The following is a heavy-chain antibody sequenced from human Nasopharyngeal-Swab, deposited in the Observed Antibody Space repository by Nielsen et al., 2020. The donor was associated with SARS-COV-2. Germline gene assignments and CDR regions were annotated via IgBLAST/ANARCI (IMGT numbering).Heavy chain of an antibody. V-gene: IGHV3-23*03. CDR2: IYSGGSSI. J-gene: IGHJ6*02. Sequence: VGQAPGLGRVCGLDIYSGGSSIYYADSVKGRFIISRDNSKNTLYLQMNSLRAEDTAVYYCAKDLTYYYDSSGYNREGYYYYGMDVWGQGTTVTVSS. D-gene: IGHD3-22*01. CDR3: AKDLTYYYDSSGYNREGYYYYGMDV.